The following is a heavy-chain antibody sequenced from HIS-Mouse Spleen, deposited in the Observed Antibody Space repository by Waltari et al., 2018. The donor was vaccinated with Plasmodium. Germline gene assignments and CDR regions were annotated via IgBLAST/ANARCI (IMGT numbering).Heavy chain of an antibody. J-gene: IGHJ4*02. Sequence: QVQLQESGPGLVKPSETLSLTCTVSGGSIRSYYWSWIRQPPGKGLEWIGYIYYSGSTNYNPSLKSRVTISVDTSKNQFSLKLDSVTAADTAVYYCARHEVGSSSSVGIDYWGQGTLVTVSS. CDR1: GGSIRSYY. D-gene: IGHD6-6*01. CDR2: IYYSGST. CDR3: ARHEVGSSSSVGIDY. V-gene: IGHV4-59*08.